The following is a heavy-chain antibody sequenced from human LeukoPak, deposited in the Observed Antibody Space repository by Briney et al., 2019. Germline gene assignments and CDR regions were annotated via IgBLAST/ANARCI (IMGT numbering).Heavy chain of an antibody. CDR3: ARVPRLALGEFYGMDV. Sequence: PGGSLRLSCAASGFTFSSYWMHWVRQAPGKGLVWVSRINSDGSSTSYADSVKGRFTISRDNAKNTLYLQMNSLRAEDTAVYYCARVPRLALGEFYGMDVWGQGTTVTVSS. CDR1: GFTFSSYW. D-gene: IGHD3-10*01. CDR2: INSDGSST. V-gene: IGHV3-74*01. J-gene: IGHJ6*02.